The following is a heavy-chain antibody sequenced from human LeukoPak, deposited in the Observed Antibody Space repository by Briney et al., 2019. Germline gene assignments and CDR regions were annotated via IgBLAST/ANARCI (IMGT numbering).Heavy chain of an antibody. Sequence: SETLSLTCAVYGGSFCGYYWSWIRQPPGKGLEWIGEINHSGSTNYNPSLKSRVTISVDTSKNQFSLKLSSVTAADTAVYYCARGRYYDFWSGYYTLRNHNWFDPWGQGTLVTVSS. J-gene: IGHJ5*02. CDR3: ARGRYYDFWSGYYTLRNHNWFDP. V-gene: IGHV4-34*01. CDR2: INHSGST. D-gene: IGHD3-3*01. CDR1: GGSFCGYY.